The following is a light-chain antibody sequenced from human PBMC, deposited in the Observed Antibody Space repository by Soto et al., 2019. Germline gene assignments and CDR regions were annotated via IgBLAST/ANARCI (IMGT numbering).Light chain of an antibody. CDR3: QQYGSSRYT. CDR1: QSVSSSY. V-gene: IGKV3-20*01. J-gene: IGKJ2*01. Sequence: EIVLTQSPGTLSLSPGQRATLSCRASQSVSSSYLAWYQQKPGQAHSLLIYCASSRTTGIPDRFSGSGSGTDFTLTISRLEPEDFAVYYCQQYGSSRYTFGQGTKLEIK. CDR2: CAS.